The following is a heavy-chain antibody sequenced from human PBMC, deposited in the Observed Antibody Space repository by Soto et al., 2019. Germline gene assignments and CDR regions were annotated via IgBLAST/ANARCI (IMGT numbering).Heavy chain of an antibody. CDR2: IKRKTDGGTT. Sequence: EVQLVESVGGVVKPGGSLRLSCAAYGFTFSNAWMNWFCQAPGKGLEWVGRIKRKTDGGTTDYAAPVKGRFTISRDDSKNTLYLQMNSLKTEDTAVYYCTTEHITMIVVVITDAFDIWVQGTMVTVSS. J-gene: IGHJ3*02. CDR3: TTEHITMIVVVITDAFDI. D-gene: IGHD3-22*01. V-gene: IGHV3-15*07. CDR1: GFTFSNAW.